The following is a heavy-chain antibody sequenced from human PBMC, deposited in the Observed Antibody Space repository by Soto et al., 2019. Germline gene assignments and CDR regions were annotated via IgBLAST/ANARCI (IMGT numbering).Heavy chain of an antibody. D-gene: IGHD6-13*01. Sequence: PSETLSLTCAVYGGSFSGYYWSWIRQPPGKGLEWIGEINHSGSTNYTPSLKSRVTISVDTSKNQFSLKLSSVTAADTAVYCCARRTRTGPIAAARNGVDAFDIWGQGTMVTV. CDR2: INHSGST. CDR3: ARRTRTGPIAAARNGVDAFDI. J-gene: IGHJ3*02. CDR1: GGSFSGYY. V-gene: IGHV4-34*01.